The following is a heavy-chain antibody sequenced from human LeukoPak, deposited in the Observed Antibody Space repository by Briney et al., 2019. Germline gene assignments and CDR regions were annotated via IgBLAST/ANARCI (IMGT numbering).Heavy chain of an antibody. D-gene: IGHD5-24*01. V-gene: IGHV3-48*03. J-gene: IGHJ4*02. CDR1: GFTFRSYE. Sequence: GGSLRLSCAASGFTFRSYEMNWVRHAPGRGLEWVSHISGGGESTVYPDAVKGRFTISRDNAKNSLYLQRNSLRVEDTGVYYCARRSGRRYEYWGQGVLVTVSP. CDR2: ISGGGEST. CDR3: ARRSGRRYEY.